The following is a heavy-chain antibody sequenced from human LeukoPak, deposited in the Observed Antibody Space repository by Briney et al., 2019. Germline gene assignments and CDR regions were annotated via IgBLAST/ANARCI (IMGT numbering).Heavy chain of an antibody. J-gene: IGHJ5*02. Sequence: TGGSLTLSCAASGFTFSNYWMSWVRQAPEKGLEWVANIKEDGSVKYYVDSVKGRFTISRDNAMNSLYLHMNSLRVEDRAVYYCARGSGWLDPWGQGTLVTVFS. D-gene: IGHD1-26*01. CDR3: ARGSGWLDP. CDR2: IKEDGSVK. V-gene: IGHV3-7*05. CDR1: GFTFSNYW.